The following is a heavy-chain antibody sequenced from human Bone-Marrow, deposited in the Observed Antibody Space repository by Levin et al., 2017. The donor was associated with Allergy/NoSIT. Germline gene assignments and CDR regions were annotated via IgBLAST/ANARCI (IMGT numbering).Heavy chain of an antibody. J-gene: IGHJ4*02. D-gene: IGHD3-22*01. CDR1: GGTFSSTA. V-gene: IGHV1-69*06. CDR3: ARDEYYYESSGYYGNFDFFDY. Sequence: SVKVSCRASGGTFSSTAFSWVRQAPGQGLEWMGGIIPVFDTPNYAQKFQDRVTITADKSSGTTYMELTSLRSDDTAVYYCARDEYYYESSGYYGNFDFFDYWGQGTLVTVSS. CDR2: IIPVFDTP.